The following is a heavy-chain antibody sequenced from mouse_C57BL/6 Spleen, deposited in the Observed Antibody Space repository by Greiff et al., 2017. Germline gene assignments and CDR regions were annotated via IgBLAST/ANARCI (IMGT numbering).Heavy chain of an antibody. J-gene: IGHJ3*01. V-gene: IGHV1-69*01. Sequence: QVQLQQPGAELVMPGASVKLSCKASGFTFTSYWMHWVKQRPGQGLEWIGEIDPTDSYTNYNQKFKGKSTLTVDKSSSPAYMQLSSLTSEDSAVYYCARSSYGSRGLAWFAYWGQRTLVTVSA. D-gene: IGHD1-1*01. CDR2: IDPTDSYT. CDR1: GFTFTSYW. CDR3: ARSSYGSRGLAWFAY.